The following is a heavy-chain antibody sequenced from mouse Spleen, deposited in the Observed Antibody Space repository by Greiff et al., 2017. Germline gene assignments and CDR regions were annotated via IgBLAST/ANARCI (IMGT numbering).Heavy chain of an antibody. CDR2: IDPENGDT. CDR3: SARYGSSTDY. D-gene: IGHD1-1*01. V-gene: IGHV14-4*02. Sequence: EVQLQESGAELVRPGASVKLSCTASGFNITDYYMHWVKQRPEQGLEWIGWIDPENGDTEYAPKFQGKATMTADTSSNTAYMQLSSLTSEDTAVYYCSARYGSSTDYWGQGTTLTVSS. CDR1: GFNITDYY. J-gene: IGHJ2*01.